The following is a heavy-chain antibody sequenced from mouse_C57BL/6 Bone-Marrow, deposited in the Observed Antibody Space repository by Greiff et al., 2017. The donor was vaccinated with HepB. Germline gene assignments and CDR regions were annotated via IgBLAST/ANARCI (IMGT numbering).Heavy chain of an antibody. CDR2: IKNEGSN. CDR1: GYSITSGYY. Sequence: EVQLQESGPGLVKPSQSLSLSCSVTGYSITSGYYWNWIRQFPGNIRERMGDIKNEGSNNYNPSLKNRISITRDTSKNQFFLKLNSVTTEDTATYYCARALFGAFAYWGQGTLVTVSA. J-gene: IGHJ3*01. CDR3: ARALFGAFAY. D-gene: IGHD3-1*01. V-gene: IGHV3-6*01.